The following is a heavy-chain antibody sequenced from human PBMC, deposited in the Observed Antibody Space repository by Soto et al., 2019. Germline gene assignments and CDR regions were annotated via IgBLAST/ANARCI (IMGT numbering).Heavy chain of an antibody. CDR1: GFTFSDYY. CDR2: ISSLSSHT. J-gene: IGHJ4*02. V-gene: IGHV3-11*06. D-gene: IGHD5-18*01. Sequence: GGSLRLSCAASGFTFSDYYMSWIRQAPGKGLEWFSHISSLSSHTNYADSVKGRFTISRDNAKNTLYLQMNRLRAEDTAVYYCARDHSLGGYSYGQLDCWGQGTLVTVSS. CDR3: ARDHSLGGYSYGQLDC.